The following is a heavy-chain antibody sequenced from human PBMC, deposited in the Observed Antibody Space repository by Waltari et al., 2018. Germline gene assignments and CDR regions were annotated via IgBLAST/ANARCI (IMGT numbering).Heavy chain of an antibody. CDR1: GFTFGDYA. CDR3: ANMHGDYRDY. V-gene: IGHV3-9*01. Sequence: EVQLVESGGGLVKPGRSLRLSCAASGFTFGDYAMHWVRQAPGKGLAWVSGISWNSGNIGYADSVKGRFTISRDNAKNSLYLQMNSLRGEDTALYYCANMHGDYRDYWGQGTLVTVSS. CDR2: ISWNSGNI. D-gene: IGHD4-17*01. J-gene: IGHJ4*02.